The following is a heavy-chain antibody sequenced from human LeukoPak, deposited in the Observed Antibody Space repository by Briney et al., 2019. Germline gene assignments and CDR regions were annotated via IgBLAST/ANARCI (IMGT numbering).Heavy chain of an antibody. CDR1: GGTFSSCT. Sequence: TSVKVSCKASGGTFSSCTISWVRQAPGQGLEWMGRIIPILGIANYAQKFHGRVTITADKSTSTAYMELSSLRSEDTAVYYCARVPYYYDSSGYPPLWGQGTLVTVSS. CDR3: ARVPYYYDSSGYPPL. D-gene: IGHD3-22*01. V-gene: IGHV1-69*02. J-gene: IGHJ4*02. CDR2: IIPILGIA.